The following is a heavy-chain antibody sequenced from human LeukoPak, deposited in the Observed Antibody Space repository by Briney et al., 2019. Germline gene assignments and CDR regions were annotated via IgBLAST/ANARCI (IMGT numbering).Heavy chain of an antibody. D-gene: IGHD3-22*01. Sequence: GGSLRLSCAASGFTFSSYAMSWVRQAPGKGLEWVSAISGSGGSTYYADSVKGRFTISRDNSKNTLYLQMNSLRAEDTAVYYCAKDDYYDSSGYKYYYGMDVWGQGTTVTVSS. J-gene: IGHJ6*02. CDR1: GFTFSSYA. V-gene: IGHV3-23*01. CDR2: ISGSGGST. CDR3: AKDDYYDSSGYKYYYGMDV.